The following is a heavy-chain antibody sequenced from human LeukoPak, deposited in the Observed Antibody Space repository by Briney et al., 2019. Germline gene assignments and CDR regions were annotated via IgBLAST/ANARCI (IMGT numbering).Heavy chain of an antibody. Sequence: GESLKISCKASGYTFTNYWIGWVRQMPGKGLEWMGIIYPDVSDTKYSPSFQGQVTISVDESISTAYLQWSSLKASDTATYYCARHEVGGDSSSGYEYYYYMDVWGKGTAVTVSS. CDR1: GYTFTNYW. V-gene: IGHV5-51*01. J-gene: IGHJ6*03. CDR3: ARHEVGGDSSSGYEYYYYMDV. D-gene: IGHD3-3*01. CDR2: IYPDVSDT.